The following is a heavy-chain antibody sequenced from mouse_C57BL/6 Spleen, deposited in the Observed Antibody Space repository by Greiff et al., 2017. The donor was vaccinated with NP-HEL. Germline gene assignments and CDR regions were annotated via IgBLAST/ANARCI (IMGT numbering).Heavy chain of an antibody. CDR3: ARYDGYSAMDY. CDR2: INPSSGYT. CDR1: GYTFTSYT. D-gene: IGHD2-3*01. Sequence: VQLQQSGAELARPGASVKMSCKASGYTFTSYTMHWVKQRPGQGLEWIGYINPSSGYTKYNQKFKDKATLTADKSSSTAYMQLSSLTSEDSAVYYCARYDGYSAMDYWGQGTSVTVSS. J-gene: IGHJ4*01. V-gene: IGHV1-4*01.